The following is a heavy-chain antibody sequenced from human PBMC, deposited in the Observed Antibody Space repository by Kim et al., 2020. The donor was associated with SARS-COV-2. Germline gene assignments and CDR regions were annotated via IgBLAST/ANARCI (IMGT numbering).Heavy chain of an antibody. D-gene: IGHD2-21*02. CDR3: AKDAIVVVTAAGNYFDY. Sequence: VKGRFTISRDNSKNTLYLQMNSLRAEDTAVYYCAKDAIVVVTAAGNYFDYWGQGTLVTVSS. V-gene: IGHV3-30*02. J-gene: IGHJ4*02.